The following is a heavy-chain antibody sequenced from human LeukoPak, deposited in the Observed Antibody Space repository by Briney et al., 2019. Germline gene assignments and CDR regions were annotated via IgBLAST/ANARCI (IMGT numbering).Heavy chain of an antibody. CDR2: IKQDGSEK. Sequence: GGSRRLSCAASGFTFSSYWMSWVRQAPGKGLEWVATIKQDGSEKDFVDSVKGRFTISRDNAKNSLYLQMNSLRAEDTALYYCARVGYYNHYWGQGTLVTVSS. J-gene: IGHJ4*02. CDR3: ARVGYYNHY. CDR1: GFTFSSYW. D-gene: IGHD2-15*01. V-gene: IGHV3-7*01.